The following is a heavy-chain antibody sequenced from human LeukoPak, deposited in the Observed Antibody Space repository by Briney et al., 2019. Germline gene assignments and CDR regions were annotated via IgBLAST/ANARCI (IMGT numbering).Heavy chain of an antibody. V-gene: IGHV3-11*01. CDR3: AGRIAVAGFFDY. J-gene: IGHJ4*02. D-gene: IGHD6-19*01. CDR2: ISSSGSTI. CDR1: GFTFSDYY. Sequence: GGSLRLSCAASGFTFSDYYMSWIRQAPGKGLEWVSYISSSGSTIYYADSVKGRFTISRDNAKNSLYLQKNSLRAEDTAVYYCAGRIAVAGFFDYWGQGTLVTVSS.